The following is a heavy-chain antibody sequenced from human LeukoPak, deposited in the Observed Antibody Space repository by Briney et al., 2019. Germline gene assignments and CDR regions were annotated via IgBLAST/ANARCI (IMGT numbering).Heavy chain of an antibody. CDR2: INPSSGDT. CDR3: ARGDIKH. CDR1: GYNFNSYY. Sequence: ASVKVSCETSGYNFNSYYVYWVRQAPGQGLEWMGRINPSSGDTNYAQKSQGRVSMTTDASISRAYMELSSLRSDDTAVYYCARGDIKHWGPRTLVTVSS. V-gene: IGHV1-2*06. J-gene: IGHJ1*01.